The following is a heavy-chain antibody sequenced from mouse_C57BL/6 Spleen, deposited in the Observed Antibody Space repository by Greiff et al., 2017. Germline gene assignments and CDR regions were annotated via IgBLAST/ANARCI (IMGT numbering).Heavy chain of an antibody. CDR3: ARSTNYYGSGYYFDY. CDR1: GYTFTSYW. Sequence: VQLQQPGAELVKPGASVKMSCEASGYTFTSYWITWVKQRPGQGLEWIGDIYPGSGSTNYNEKFKSKATLTVDTSSSTAYMQLSSLTSEDSAVYYCARSTNYYGSGYYFDYWGQGTTLTVSS. V-gene: IGHV1-55*01. J-gene: IGHJ2*01. D-gene: IGHD1-1*01. CDR2: IYPGSGST.